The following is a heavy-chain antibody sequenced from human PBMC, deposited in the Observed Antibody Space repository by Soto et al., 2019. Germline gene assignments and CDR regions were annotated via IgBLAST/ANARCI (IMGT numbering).Heavy chain of an antibody. D-gene: IGHD4-17*01. J-gene: IGHJ6*02. CDR3: ARDPPFSGILRGTPLMDV. V-gene: IGHV1-18*04. CDR2: ISAYNGDT. Sequence: ASVKVSCKASGYSFTTHGISWVRRAPGHGLEWMGWISAYNGDTHYVQRFQGRLTMTTDTSTSTAYMELRSLTSDDTAVYYCARDPPFSGILRGTPLMDVWGQGXTVTVYS. CDR1: GYSFTTHG.